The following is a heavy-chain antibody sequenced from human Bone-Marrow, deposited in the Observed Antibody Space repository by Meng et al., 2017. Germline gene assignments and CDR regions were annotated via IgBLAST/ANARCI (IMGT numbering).Heavy chain of an antibody. CDR2: IYYSGST. CDR1: GGSVSSGSYY. V-gene: IGHV4-61*01. J-gene: IGHJ5*02. Sequence: SETLSLTCTVSGGSVSSGSYYWSWIRPPPGKGLEWIGYIYYSGSTNYNPSLKSRVTISVDTSKNQFSLKLSSVTAADTAVYYCARGYYDFWSGYYSNWFDPWGQGTLVTVSS. D-gene: IGHD3-3*01. CDR3: ARGYYDFWSGYYSNWFDP.